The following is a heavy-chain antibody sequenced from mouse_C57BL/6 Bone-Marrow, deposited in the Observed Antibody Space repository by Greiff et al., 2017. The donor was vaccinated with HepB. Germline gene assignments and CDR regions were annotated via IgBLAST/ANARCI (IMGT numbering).Heavy chain of an antibody. CDR1: GFNIKNTY. J-gene: IGHJ3*01. CDR3: ARPFYDGYYRAWFAC. D-gene: IGHD2-3*01. V-gene: IGHV14-3*01. Sequence: VQLQQSVAELVRPGASVKLSCTASGFNIKNTYMHWVKQRPEQGLEWIGRIDPANGNTKYAPKFQGKATITADTSSNTAYLQLSSLTSEDTAIYYCARPFYDGYYRAWFACWGQGTLVTVSA. CDR2: IDPANGNT.